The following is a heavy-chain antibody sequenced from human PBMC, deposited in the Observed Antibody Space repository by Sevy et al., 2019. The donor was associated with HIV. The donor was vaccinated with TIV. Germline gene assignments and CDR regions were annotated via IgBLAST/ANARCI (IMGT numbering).Heavy chain of an antibody. CDR1: GFTFRTYA. CDR3: AKPPIGWTREGFDQ. D-gene: IGHD6-19*01. J-gene: IGHJ4*02. V-gene: IGHV3-23*01. Sequence: GGSLRLSCAASGFTFRTYAMSWVRQAPGMGLEWVLSISGSTTNTNYAHSVKGRFTISRDNSKNTLYLQMNSLKADDTAIYYCAKPPIGWTREGFDQWGQGTLVTVSS. CDR2: ISGSTTNT.